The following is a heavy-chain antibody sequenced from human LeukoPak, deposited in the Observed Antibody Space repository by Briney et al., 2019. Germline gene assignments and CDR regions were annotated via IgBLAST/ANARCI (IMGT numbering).Heavy chain of an antibody. D-gene: IGHD3-22*01. J-gene: IGHJ3*02. CDR1: GYTFTSYD. CDR3: ARDRYYKSAFDI. V-gene: IGHV7-4-1*02. Sequence: ASVKVSCKASGYTFTSYDLNWVRQAPGQGLEWMAWINTHTGKPTYAQGFAGRFVFSLDTSVSTAFLQIISLKAEDTALYYCARDRYYKSAFDIWGQGTMVTVSS. CDR2: INTHTGKP.